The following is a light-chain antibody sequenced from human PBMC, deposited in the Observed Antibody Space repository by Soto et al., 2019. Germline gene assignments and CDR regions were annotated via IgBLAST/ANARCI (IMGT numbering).Light chain of an antibody. V-gene: IGKV1-39*01. J-gene: IGKJ4*01. CDR1: QNISRH. Sequence: DIQMTQSPSSLSASVGARVTITCRASQNISRHLNWYQQKPGKPPKLLMYDASSLESGVPSRFSGSGTGTDFTLTISSLQPEDFATYYCQQSYSIRPTFGGGTNVEI. CDR3: QQSYSIRPT. CDR2: DAS.